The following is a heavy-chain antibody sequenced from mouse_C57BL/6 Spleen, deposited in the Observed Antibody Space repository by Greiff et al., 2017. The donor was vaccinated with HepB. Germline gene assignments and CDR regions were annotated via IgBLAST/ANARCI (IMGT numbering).Heavy chain of an antibody. J-gene: IGHJ1*03. V-gene: IGHV1-52*01. D-gene: IGHD1-1*01. CDR2: IDPSDSET. CDR3: ARNYGSSYWYFDV. CDR1: GYTFTSYW. Sequence: QVQLQQPGAELVRPGSSVKLSCKASGYTFTSYWMHWVKQRPIQGLEWIGNIDPSDSETHYNQKFKDKATLTVDKSSSTAYMQLSSLTSEDSAVYYCARNYGSSYWYFDVWGTRTTVTVSS.